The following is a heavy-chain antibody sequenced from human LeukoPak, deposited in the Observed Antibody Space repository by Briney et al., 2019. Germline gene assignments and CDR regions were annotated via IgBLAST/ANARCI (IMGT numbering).Heavy chain of an antibody. Sequence: SETLSLTCTVSGGSISSSSYSWSWIRQPAGKGLEWIGRIYISGSTNYNPSLKSRVTISVDTSKKQFSLKLSSVTAADTAVYYCARDFFTGSSSSGGPRPTQEFDYWGQGTLVTVSS. CDR1: GGSISSSSYS. D-gene: IGHD6-6*01. J-gene: IGHJ4*02. CDR3: ARDFFTGSSSSGGPRPTQEFDY. V-gene: IGHV4-61*02. CDR2: IYISGST.